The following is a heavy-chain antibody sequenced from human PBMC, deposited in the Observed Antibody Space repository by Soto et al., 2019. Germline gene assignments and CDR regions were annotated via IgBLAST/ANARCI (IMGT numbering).Heavy chain of an antibody. D-gene: IGHD1-1*01. CDR3: ARDQSRTGTTLYYYMDV. CDR1: CGSFSGYY. J-gene: IGHJ6*03. Sequence: SETLSLTCAVYCGSFSGYYWSWIRQPPGKGLEWIGEINHSGSTNYNPSLKSRVTISVDTSKNQFSLKLSSVTAADTAVYYCARDQSRTGTTLYYYMDVWGKGTTVTVSS. V-gene: IGHV4-34*01. CDR2: INHSGST.